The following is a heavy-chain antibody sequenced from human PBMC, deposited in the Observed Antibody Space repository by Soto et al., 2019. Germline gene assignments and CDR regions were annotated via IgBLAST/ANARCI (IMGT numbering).Heavy chain of an antibody. J-gene: IGHJ4*02. Sequence: GSLRLSCAASGFTFSNYWMTWVRQAPGKGLEWVANIKEDGSEKHYVDSVKGRFTISRDNAKNSLYLQMNSLRVGDTAVYFCSRDVVVGAKALNYWGQGALVTVSS. D-gene: IGHD2-15*01. CDR3: SRDVVVGAKALNY. CDR2: IKEDGSEK. CDR1: GFTFSNYW. V-gene: IGHV3-7*01.